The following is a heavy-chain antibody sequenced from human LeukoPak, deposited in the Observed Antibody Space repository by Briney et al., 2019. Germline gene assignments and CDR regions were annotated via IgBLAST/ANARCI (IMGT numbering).Heavy chain of an antibody. J-gene: IGHJ3*02. Sequence: SETQSLTCAVYGGSFSGYYWSWIRQPPGKGLEWIGEINHSGSTNYNPSLKSRVTISVDTSKNQFSLKLSSVTAADTAVYYCARARGKTWIQLRDAFDIWGQGTMVTVSS. V-gene: IGHV4-34*01. CDR2: INHSGST. D-gene: IGHD5-18*01. CDR1: GGSFSGYY. CDR3: ARARGKTWIQLRDAFDI.